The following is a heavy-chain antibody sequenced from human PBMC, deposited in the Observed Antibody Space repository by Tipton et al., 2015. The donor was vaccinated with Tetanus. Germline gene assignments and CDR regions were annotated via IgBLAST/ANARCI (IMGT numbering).Heavy chain of an antibody. J-gene: IGHJ5*02. D-gene: IGHD3-10*01. Sequence: TLSLTCTVSGGSITDKKYYWGWIRQPPGKGLEWIASIYFEGSTYYNPSLKNRVTIAVDTAQNLFSLSLTSVTAADTAVYYCARHPYGYWFDPWGQGALVTVSS. CDR1: GGSITDKKYY. CDR3: ARHPYGYWFDP. V-gene: IGHV4-39*01. CDR2: IYFEGST.